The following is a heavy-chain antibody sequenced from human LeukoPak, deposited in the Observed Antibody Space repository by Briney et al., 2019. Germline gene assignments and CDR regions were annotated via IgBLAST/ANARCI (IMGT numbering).Heavy chain of an antibody. CDR1: GFTFSNHW. CDR3: AREINKWFDP. Sequence: GGSLRLSCAASGFTFSNHWMHWVRQAPGKGLVWVSRVSPDGSTTKNADFVKGRFTISRDNARSTVFLQLNSLRAEDTAVYYCAREINKWFDPWGQGTLVTVSS. J-gene: IGHJ5*02. V-gene: IGHV3-74*03. CDR2: VSPDGSTT.